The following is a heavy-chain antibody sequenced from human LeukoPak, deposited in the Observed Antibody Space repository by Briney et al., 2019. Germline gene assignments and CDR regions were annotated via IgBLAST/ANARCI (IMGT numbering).Heavy chain of an antibody. Sequence: ASVKVSCKTSGYTFTTYGVSWVRKAPGQGLEWMGWISTYNGNTNYAQELQGRVTMTTDTSTSTVYMELGSLRSDDTAVYYCARSSSSSWYVFDYWGQGTLVTVSS. V-gene: IGHV1-18*04. CDR3: ARSSSSSWYVFDY. CDR1: GYTFTTYG. D-gene: IGHD6-13*01. CDR2: ISTYNGNT. J-gene: IGHJ4*02.